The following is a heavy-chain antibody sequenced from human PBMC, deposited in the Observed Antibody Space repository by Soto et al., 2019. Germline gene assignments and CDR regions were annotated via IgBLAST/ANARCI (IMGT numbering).Heavy chain of an antibody. Sequence: EVQLVESGGGLVQPGRSLRLSCAASGFTFDDYAMHWVRQAPGKGLEWVSGISWNSGSIGYADSVKGRFTISRDSAKNSLYLQMNSLRAEDTALYYCAKDVRGYYYYMDVWGKGTTVTVSS. V-gene: IGHV3-9*01. CDR3: AKDVRGYYYYMDV. CDR1: GFTFDDYA. CDR2: ISWNSGSI. J-gene: IGHJ6*03.